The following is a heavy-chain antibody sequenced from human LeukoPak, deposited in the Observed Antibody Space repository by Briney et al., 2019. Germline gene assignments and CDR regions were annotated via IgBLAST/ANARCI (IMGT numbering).Heavy chain of an antibody. D-gene: IGHD3-3*01. J-gene: IGHJ4*02. CDR3: AGDSSYYDFWSGLDY. CDR2: IWYDGSNK. CDR1: GFTFSSYG. Sequence: GGSLRLSCAASGFTFSSYGMHWVRQAPGKGLEWVAVIWYDGSNKYYADSVKGRFTISRDNSENTLYLQMNSLRAEDTAVYYCAGDSSYYDFWSGLDYWGQGTLVTVSS. V-gene: IGHV3-33*01.